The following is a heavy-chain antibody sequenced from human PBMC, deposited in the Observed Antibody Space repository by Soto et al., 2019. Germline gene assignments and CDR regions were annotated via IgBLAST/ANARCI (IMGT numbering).Heavy chain of an antibody. CDR2: ISGSGSST. CDR3: ARGIATVAPEFDY. V-gene: IGHV3-23*01. J-gene: IGHJ4*02. D-gene: IGHD6-13*01. Sequence: EVQLLESGGGLEQPGGSLRLSCVVSGFTFSIYAMSWVRQAPGKGLEWVSGISGSGSSTYYADSVKGRFTISRDNSKNTLYLQMNSLRAADTAIYYCARGIATVAPEFDYLGQGTLVTVSS. CDR1: GFTFSIYA.